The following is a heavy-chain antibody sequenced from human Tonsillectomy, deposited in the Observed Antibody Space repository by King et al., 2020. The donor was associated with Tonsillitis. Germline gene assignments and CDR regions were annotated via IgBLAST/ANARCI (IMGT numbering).Heavy chain of an antibody. CDR3: AKCRVVGSGWCNYFDY. Sequence: VQLVQSGGGLVQPGGSLILSCAASGFTFRSGAMSWVRQAPGKGLEWVAAIRGSGGGTHYADSVKGRFTNSRDNPKNTLYLQMKSLRAVDTAVYYCAKCRVVGSGWCNYFDYWGQGILVTVSS. V-gene: IGHV3-23*04. J-gene: IGHJ4*02. CDR2: IRGSGGGT. CDR1: GFTFRSGA. D-gene: IGHD2-8*02.